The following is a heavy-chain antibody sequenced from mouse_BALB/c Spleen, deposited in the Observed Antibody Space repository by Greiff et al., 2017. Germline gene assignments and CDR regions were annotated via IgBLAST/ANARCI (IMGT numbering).Heavy chain of an antibody. CDR3: ARDGVGLRRGENAMDY. J-gene: IGHJ4*01. CDR2: IYPGDGDT. CDR1: GYTFTSYW. D-gene: IGHD2-4*01. V-gene: IGHV1-87*01. Sequence: QVHVKQSGAELARPGASVKLSCKASGYTFTSYWMQWVKQRPGQGLEWIGAIYPGDGDTRYTQKFKGKATLTADKSSSTAYMQLSSLASEDSAVYYCARDGVGLRRGENAMDYWGQGTSVTVSS.